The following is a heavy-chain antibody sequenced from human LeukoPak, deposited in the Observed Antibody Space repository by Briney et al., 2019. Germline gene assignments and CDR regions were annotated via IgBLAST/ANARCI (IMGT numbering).Heavy chain of an antibody. D-gene: IGHD6-6*01. CDR2: INSDGSRT. V-gene: IGHV3-74*01. J-gene: IGHJ5*02. CDR3: AKDNGGSSSSPSHP. Sequence: GGSLRLSCAASGFTFDDYGMSWVRQAPGKGLVWVSRINSDGSRTNYADSVKGRFTISRDNSKNTLFLQMNSLRPEDTAVYYCAKDNGGSSSSPSHPWGQGTLVTVSS. CDR1: GFTFDDYG.